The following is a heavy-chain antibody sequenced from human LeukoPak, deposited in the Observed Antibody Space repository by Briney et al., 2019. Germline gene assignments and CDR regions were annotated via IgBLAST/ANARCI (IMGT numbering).Heavy chain of an antibody. D-gene: IGHD6-19*01. Sequence: GGSLRLSCAASGFPFSRQKMSWVRQAPGKGLELVSYITSSSNYIYYADSVKRRFTISRDNAKNSLYLQMNSLRAEDTAVYCCARAMFSSGWDVVDYWGQGTLVNVSS. CDR2: ITSSSNYI. CDR3: ARAMFSSGWDVVDY. V-gene: IGHV3-21*01. CDR1: GFPFSRQK. J-gene: IGHJ4*02.